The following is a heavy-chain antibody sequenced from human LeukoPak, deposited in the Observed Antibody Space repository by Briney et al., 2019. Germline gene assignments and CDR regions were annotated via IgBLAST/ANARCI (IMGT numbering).Heavy chain of an antibody. Sequence: SETLSLTCTVSGVSISTSRYYWSWIRQPPGKGLEWIGYIYYSGSTNYNPSLKSRVTISVDTSKNQFSLKLSSVTAADTAVYYCARLVTRGYYDSSGRRIDAFDIWGQGTMVTVSS. J-gene: IGHJ3*02. D-gene: IGHD3-22*01. CDR2: IYYSGST. V-gene: IGHV4-61*01. CDR3: ARLVTRGYYDSSGRRIDAFDI. CDR1: GVSISTSRYY.